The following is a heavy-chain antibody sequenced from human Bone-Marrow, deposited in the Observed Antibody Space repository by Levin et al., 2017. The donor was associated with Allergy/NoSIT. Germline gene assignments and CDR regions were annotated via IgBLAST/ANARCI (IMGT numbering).Heavy chain of an antibody. CDR1: GGSISSYY. CDR3: ARQTPGAATGFTFHF. D-gene: IGHD2-15*01. J-gene: IGHJ3*01. V-gene: IGHV4-59*12. CDR2: VYESGTT. Sequence: SETLSLTCTVSGGSISSYYWSWIRQPPGKGLEWIGYVYESGTTNYNPSLKSRVTLSVDTSKNQFSLKLTSMTAADTAVYYCARQTPGAATGFTFHFWGRGTVVTVSS.